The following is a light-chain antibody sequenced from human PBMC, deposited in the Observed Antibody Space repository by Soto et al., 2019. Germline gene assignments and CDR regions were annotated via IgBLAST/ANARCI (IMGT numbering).Light chain of an antibody. CDR1: QSIRSW. CDR3: QQYNSYSS. J-gene: IGKJ1*01. V-gene: IGKV1-5*03. Sequence: DIPMTQSPSTLSASVGDRVTITCRASQSIRSWLAWYQQKPGKAPKLLIYKASNLESGVPSRFSGSGSGTEFTLTISSLQPDDFATYYCQQYNSYSSFGQGTKVEIK. CDR2: KAS.